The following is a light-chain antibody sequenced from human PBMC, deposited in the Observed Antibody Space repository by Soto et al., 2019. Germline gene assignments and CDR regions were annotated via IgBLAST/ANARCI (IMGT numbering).Light chain of an antibody. Sequence: QSALTQPASVSGSPGQSITISCTGTSSDVGTYNYVSWYQLHPGKAPNLRVYEVSNRPSGVSNRFSGSKSGNTASLTISGLQAEDEADYHCSSYTSSGTYVFGTGTKVTVL. J-gene: IGLJ1*01. CDR3: SSYTSSGTYV. CDR2: EVS. CDR1: SSDVGTYNY. V-gene: IGLV2-14*01.